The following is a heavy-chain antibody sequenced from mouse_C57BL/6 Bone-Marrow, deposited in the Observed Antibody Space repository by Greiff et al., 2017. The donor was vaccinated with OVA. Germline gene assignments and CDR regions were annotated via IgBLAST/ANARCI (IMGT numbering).Heavy chain of an antibody. J-gene: IGHJ2*01. CDR2: IYPGSGST. CDR1: GYTFTSYW. D-gene: IGHD2-9*01. CDR3: ARTYYGYDGVDY. V-gene: IGHV1-55*01. Sequence: QVQLQQPGAELVKPGASVKMSCTASGYTFTSYWITWVKQRPGQGLEWIGDIYPGSGSTNYNEKFKSKATLTVDTSSSTAYMQLSSLTSEDSAVYYCARTYYGYDGVDYWGQGTTLTVSS.